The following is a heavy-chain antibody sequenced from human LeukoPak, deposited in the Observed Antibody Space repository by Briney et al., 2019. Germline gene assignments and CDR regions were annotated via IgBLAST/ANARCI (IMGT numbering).Heavy chain of an antibody. CDR3: ARDLDSYGSY. Sequence: AGGSLRLSCAASGFTVSSSYMSWVRQAPGKGLEWVSVIYSDGSTYYTDSVKGRFTISRDSSKNTLYLQMNSLRAEDTAVYYCARDLDSYGSYWGQGTLVTVSS. D-gene: IGHD5-18*01. CDR1: GFTVSSSY. J-gene: IGHJ4*02. V-gene: IGHV3-53*01. CDR2: IYSDGST.